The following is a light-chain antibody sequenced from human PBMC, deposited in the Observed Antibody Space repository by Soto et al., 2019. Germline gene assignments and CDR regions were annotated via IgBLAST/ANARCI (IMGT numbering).Light chain of an antibody. CDR3: QHYNSYSEA. CDR2: KAS. V-gene: IGKV1-5*03. CDR1: QSIDNW. J-gene: IGKJ1*01. Sequence: IQMTQSPATLSASVGDRVIITCRASQSIDNWLAWCQQKPGKAPKLLIYKASTLESGVPSRFSGSGSGTEFTLTISSLQPDDFATYYCQHYNSYSEAFGQGTKVDIK.